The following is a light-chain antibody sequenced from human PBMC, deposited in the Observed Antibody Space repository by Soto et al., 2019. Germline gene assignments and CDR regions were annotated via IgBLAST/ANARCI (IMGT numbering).Light chain of an antibody. Sequence: EIVLTQSPATLSLSPGERATLSCRASQSVSSYFAWYQQKPGQPPRLLIYYASTRATGIPARFSGSGCGTDFTLTISSLEPEDFAVYYSQQRSNWPPTFGQGTKLEIK. CDR2: YAS. CDR1: QSVSSY. J-gene: IGKJ2*01. V-gene: IGKV3-11*01. CDR3: QQRSNWPPT.